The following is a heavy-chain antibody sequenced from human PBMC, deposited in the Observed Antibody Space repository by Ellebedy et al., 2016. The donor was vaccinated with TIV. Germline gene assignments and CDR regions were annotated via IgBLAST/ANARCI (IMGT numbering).Heavy chain of an antibody. CDR1: GDTFKNYA. D-gene: IGHD1-14*01. Sequence: ASVKVSXKSSGDTFKNYAIIWVRQAPGRGLEWMGGVIPQFPSPYYAQQFQGRVTITVDEATTTVYMELKSLTLDDMAIYYCARVREWATYRKALEFWGQGTLVSVSS. V-gene: IGHV1-69*13. CDR3: ARVREWATYRKALEF. CDR2: VIPQFPSP. J-gene: IGHJ4*02.